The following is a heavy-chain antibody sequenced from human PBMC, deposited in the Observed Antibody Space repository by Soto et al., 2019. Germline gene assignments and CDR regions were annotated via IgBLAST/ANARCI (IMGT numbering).Heavy chain of an antibody. Sequence: SLGVSCVASGFTFSSYEMNWVRQAPGKGLEWVSYISNSGSTTYYPDSVKGRFTISRENAKNTLYLQITRLRAEDTDIYYCANHPGAGIWFWAQGALVTVPS. CDR3: ANHPGAGIWF. CDR2: ISNSGSTT. V-gene: IGHV3-48*03. J-gene: IGHJ4*02. D-gene: IGHD6-19*01. CDR1: GFTFSSYE.